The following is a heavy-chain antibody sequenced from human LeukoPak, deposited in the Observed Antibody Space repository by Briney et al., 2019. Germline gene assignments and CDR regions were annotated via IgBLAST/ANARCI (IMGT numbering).Heavy chain of an antibody. CDR2: IYYSGST. Sequence: SETLSLTCTVSGGSISSYFWNWVRQPPGKGLEWIGYIYYSGSTDYNPSLKSRVTISVDTSKNQFSLKLASVTTADTAVYYCARDRWLGYWGQGTLVTVSS. CDR1: GGSISSYF. CDR3: ARDRWLGY. D-gene: IGHD5-12*01. J-gene: IGHJ4*02. V-gene: IGHV4-59*01.